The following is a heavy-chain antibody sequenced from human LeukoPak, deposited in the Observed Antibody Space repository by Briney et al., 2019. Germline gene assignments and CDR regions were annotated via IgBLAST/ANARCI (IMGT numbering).Heavy chain of an antibody. CDR3: TRRLYGDYGNFDY. CDR2: IRSKANSYAT. Sequence: PGGSLKLSCAASGFTFSGSAMHWVRQASGEGLEWVGRIRSKANSYATAYAASVKGRFTISRDDSKNTAYLQMNSLKTEDTAVYYCTRRLYGDYGNFDYWGQGTLVTVSS. CDR1: GFTFSGSA. J-gene: IGHJ4*02. V-gene: IGHV3-73*01. D-gene: IGHD4-17*01.